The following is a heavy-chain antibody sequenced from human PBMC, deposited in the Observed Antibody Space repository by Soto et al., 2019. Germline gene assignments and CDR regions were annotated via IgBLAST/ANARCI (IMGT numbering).Heavy chain of an antibody. D-gene: IGHD3-22*01. CDR3: ARGITMIVVVPDY. V-gene: IGHV3-33*01. CDR2: IWYDGSNK. Sequence: GGSLRLSCASSGFIFSSYGMHLVRQAPGKGLEWVAVIWYDGSNKYYAHSVKGRFTISRDNSKNTLYLQMNSLRAEDTAVYYCARGITMIVVVPDYWGQGTLVTVSS. J-gene: IGHJ4*02. CDR1: GFIFSSYG.